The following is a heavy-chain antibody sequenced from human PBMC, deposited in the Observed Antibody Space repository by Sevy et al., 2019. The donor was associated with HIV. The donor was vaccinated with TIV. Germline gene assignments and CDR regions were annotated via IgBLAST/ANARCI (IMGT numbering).Heavy chain of an antibody. CDR3: ARPRANYVDHYFFYAMDV. J-gene: IGHJ6*02. V-gene: IGHV3-30-3*01. D-gene: IGHD4-17*01. CDR2: ISYDGSDK. Sequence: GGSLRLSCAASGFAFTNYYAMHWVRQAPGKGLEWVALISYDGSDKYYADSVKGRFTISRDNFMNTLYLQMNSLTTEDTAVYYCARPRANYVDHYFFYAMDVWGQGTTVTVSS. CDR1: GFAFTNYYA.